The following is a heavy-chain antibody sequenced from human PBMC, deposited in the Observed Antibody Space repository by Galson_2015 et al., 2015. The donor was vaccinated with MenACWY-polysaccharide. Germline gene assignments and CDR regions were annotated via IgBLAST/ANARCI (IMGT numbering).Heavy chain of an antibody. CDR2: ISYDGSNK. CDR3: ARDPITSSNHDAFDI. CDR1: GFTFSSYA. V-gene: IGHV3-30-3*01. D-gene: IGHD6-13*01. Sequence: SLRLSCAASGFTFSSYAMHWVRQAPGKGLEWVAVISYDGSNKYYAGSVKGRFTISRDNSKNTLYLQMNSLRAEDTAVYYCARDPITSSNHDAFDIWGQGTMVTVSS. J-gene: IGHJ3*02.